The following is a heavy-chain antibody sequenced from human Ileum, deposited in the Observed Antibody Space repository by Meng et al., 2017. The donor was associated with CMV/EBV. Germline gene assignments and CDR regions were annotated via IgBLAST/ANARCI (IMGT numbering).Heavy chain of an antibody. V-gene: IGHV4-30-4*08. CDR3: ARQEELWGYFDY. CDR2: IYYSGST. D-gene: IGHD1-7*01. CDR1: GGSISSGDYY. J-gene: IGHJ4*02. Sequence: QGHLPESGPGLVKPSQTLSLTCTVSGGSISSGDYYWNWIRQPPGKGLEWIGYIYYSGSTYFNPSLKSRVTISVDTSKNQFSLKLNSVTAADTAVYYCARQEELWGYFDYWGQGTLVTVSS.